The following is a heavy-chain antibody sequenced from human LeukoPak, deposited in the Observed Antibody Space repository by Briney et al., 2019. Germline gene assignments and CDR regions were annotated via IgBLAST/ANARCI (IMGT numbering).Heavy chain of an antibody. J-gene: IGHJ4*02. CDR3: ARDYQFGSGSPEPYYFDY. V-gene: IGHV3-30*02. CDR2: IRYDGSNK. CDR1: GFTFRSYG. Sequence: PGGSLRLSCAASGFTFRSYGMPWVLQAPGKGLKCVAIIRYDGSNKHYAEIVKGRFTISRDNSKNTLYVQMNSLRGEDTAVYYCARDYQFGSGSPEPYYFDYWGQGTLVTVSS. D-gene: IGHD3-10*01.